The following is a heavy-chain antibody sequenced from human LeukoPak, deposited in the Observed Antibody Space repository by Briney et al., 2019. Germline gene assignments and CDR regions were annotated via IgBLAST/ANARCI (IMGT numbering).Heavy chain of an antibody. D-gene: IGHD1-14*01. CDR3: ARGQTRTLFDP. CDR2: INANNGDT. J-gene: IGHJ5*02. V-gene: IGHV1-2*02. Sequence: GASVKVSCKASGYSFTGYYMHWVRQAPGQGLEWMGCINANNGDTNYAQEFQGRVTMTRDTSIGTAYMELSILRSDDTAVYYCARGQTRTLFDPWGQGTLVTVSS. CDR1: GYSFTGYY.